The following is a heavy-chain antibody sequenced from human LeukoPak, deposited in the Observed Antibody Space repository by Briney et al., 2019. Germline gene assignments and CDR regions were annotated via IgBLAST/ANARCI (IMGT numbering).Heavy chain of an antibody. J-gene: IGHJ6*02. Sequence: PGGSLRLSCAASGFTFSSYWMSWVRQAPGKGLEWVANIKQDGSEKYYVDSVKGRFTISRDNAKNSLYLQMNSLRAEDTAVYYCARVFDYDSWSGRYYYYYGMDVWGQGTTVTVSS. CDR3: ARVFDYDSWSGRYYYYYGMDV. V-gene: IGHV3-7*01. CDR2: IKQDGSEK. D-gene: IGHD3-3*01. CDR1: GFTFSSYW.